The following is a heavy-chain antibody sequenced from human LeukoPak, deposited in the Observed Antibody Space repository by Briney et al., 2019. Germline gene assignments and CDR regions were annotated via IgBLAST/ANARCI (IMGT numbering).Heavy chain of an antibody. J-gene: IGHJ4*02. CDR1: GFTFNNYG. CDR3: AKAHSGPFDY. V-gene: IGHV3-23*01. D-gene: IGHD2-15*01. Sequence: GGSLRLSCAASGFTFNNYGMSWVRQAPGKGLEWVSTISGRSVGTYYADSVKGRFTISRDNSKNTLYLQMNSLRAEDTAVYYCAKAHSGPFDYWGQGTLVTVSS. CDR2: ISGRSVGT.